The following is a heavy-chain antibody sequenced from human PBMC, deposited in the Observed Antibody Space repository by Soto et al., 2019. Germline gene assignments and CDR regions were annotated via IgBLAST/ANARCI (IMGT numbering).Heavy chain of an antibody. D-gene: IGHD3-10*01. V-gene: IGHV1-8*01. Sequence: ASVKVSCKASGYTFTSYDINWVRQATGQGLEWMGWMNPNSGNTGYAQKFQGRVTMTRNTSISTAYMELSSLRSEDTAVYYCARSPMVREIYYYYYMDVWGKGTTVTVSS. CDR2: MNPNSGNT. CDR1: GYTFTSYD. CDR3: ARSPMVREIYYYYYMDV. J-gene: IGHJ6*03.